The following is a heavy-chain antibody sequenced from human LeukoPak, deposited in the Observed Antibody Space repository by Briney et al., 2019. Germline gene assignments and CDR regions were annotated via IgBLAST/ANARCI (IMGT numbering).Heavy chain of an antibody. D-gene: IGHD3-22*01. CDR1: GFTFNDHA. J-gene: IGHJ3*02. CDR2: INWNSDNI. CDR3: ARASYYYDTTGLGAVDI. V-gene: IGHV3-9*01. Sequence: GRSLRLSCAASGFTFNDHAMYWVRQAPGKGLEWVSGINWNSDNIGYADSVKGRFTISRDDAKKSLFLQMNSLRTEDTALYYCARASYYYDTTGLGAVDIWGQGTRVTVSS.